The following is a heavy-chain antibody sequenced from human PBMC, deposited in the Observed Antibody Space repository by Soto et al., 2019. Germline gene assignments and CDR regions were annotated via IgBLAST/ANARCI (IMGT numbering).Heavy chain of an antibody. CDR1: GYTFTSYD. Sequence: ASVKVSCKGSGYTFTSYDINWVRQATGQGLEWMGWMNPNSGNTGYAQKFQGRVTMTRNTSISTAYIELSRLRSEDTAVYYCARNCQCLVGYCSSTSCYPVWGQGTLVTVSS. V-gene: IGHV1-8*01. J-gene: IGHJ4*02. CDR2: MNPNSGNT. D-gene: IGHD2-2*01. CDR3: ARNCQCLVGYCSSTSCYPV.